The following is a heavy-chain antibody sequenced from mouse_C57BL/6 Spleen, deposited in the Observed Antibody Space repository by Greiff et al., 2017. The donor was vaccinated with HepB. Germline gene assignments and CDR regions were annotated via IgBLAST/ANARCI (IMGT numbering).Heavy chain of an antibody. CDR3: ARLDDYARLGD. D-gene: IGHD2-4*01. CDR2: IYPGDGDT. J-gene: IGHJ3*01. V-gene: IGHV1-82*01. CDR1: GYAFSSSR. Sequence: QVQLKQSGPELVKPGASVKISCKASGYAFSSSRMNWVKQRPGKGLEWIGRIYPGDGDTNYNGKFKGKATLTADKSSSTAYMQLSSLTSEDSAVYFCARLDDYARLGDWGQGTLVTVSA.